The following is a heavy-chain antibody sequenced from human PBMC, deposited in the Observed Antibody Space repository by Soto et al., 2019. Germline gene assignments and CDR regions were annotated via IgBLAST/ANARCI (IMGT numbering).Heavy chain of an antibody. CDR2: IWYDGSNK. CDR1: GFTFNNYG. CDR3: ARDSGGVRYGDDAWFFDY. D-gene: IGHD4-17*01. Sequence: QVQLVESGGGVVQTGRSLRLSCAASGFTFNNYGMHWVRQAPGKGLEWVAVIWYDGSNKYYADSVKGRFTISRDKSKNTLYLQMNSLRAEDTAVYYCARDSGGVRYGDDAWFFDYWGQGTLVTVSS. V-gene: IGHV3-33*01. J-gene: IGHJ4*02.